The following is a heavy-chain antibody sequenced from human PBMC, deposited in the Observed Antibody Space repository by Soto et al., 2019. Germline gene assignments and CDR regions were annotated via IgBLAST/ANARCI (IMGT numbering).Heavy chain of an antibody. Sequence: SETLSLTCAVSGGSISSSNWWSWVRQPPGKGLEWIGKIYHSGSTNYNPSLKSRVTISVDKSKNQFSLKLSSVTAADTAVYYCARVMDYPNAFDIWGQGTRVTVSS. D-gene: IGHD4-17*01. CDR2: IYHSGST. CDR1: GGSISSSNW. CDR3: ARVMDYPNAFDI. J-gene: IGHJ3*02. V-gene: IGHV4-4*02.